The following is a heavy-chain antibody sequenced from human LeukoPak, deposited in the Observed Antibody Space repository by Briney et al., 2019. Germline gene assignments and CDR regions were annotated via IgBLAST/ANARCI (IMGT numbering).Heavy chain of an antibody. V-gene: IGHV3-21*06. CDR3: ARDRAVKARIGGMDV. J-gene: IGHJ6*02. CDR2: ISETSSHT. Sequence: TGGSPRLSCAASTFTFSGYSMNWVRQAPGKGLEWVSYISETSSHTYYADSVKGRFTISRDNAKNSLYLQMNSLRAEDTAIYYCARDRAVKARIGGMDVWGQGTTVIVSS. D-gene: IGHD5-12*01. CDR1: TFTFSGYS.